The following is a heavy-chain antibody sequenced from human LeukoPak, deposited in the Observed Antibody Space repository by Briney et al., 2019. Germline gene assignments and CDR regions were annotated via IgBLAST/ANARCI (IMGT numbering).Heavy chain of an antibody. CDR1: GFTFSSYS. V-gene: IGHV3-23*01. D-gene: IGHD3-10*01. CDR2: ISGSGGST. J-gene: IGHJ4*02. Sequence: PGGSLRLSCAASGFTFSSYSMNWVRQAPGKGLEWVSAISGSGGSTYYADSVKGRFTISRDNSKNTLYLQMNSLRAEDTAVYYCAKNARILWFGELLYDYWGQGTLVTVSS. CDR3: AKNARILWFGELLYDY.